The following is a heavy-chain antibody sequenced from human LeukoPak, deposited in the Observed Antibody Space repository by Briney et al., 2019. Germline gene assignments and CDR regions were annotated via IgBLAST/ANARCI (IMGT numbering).Heavy chain of an antibody. Sequence: SETLSLTCTVSGVSVSSYYWSCIRQPPGKGLEWIGYIYSSGSTNYYPSLKSRVTISIDTSKNQFSLKLSSVTAADTAVYYCARRRDGYNCFDYWGQGTLVTVSS. CDR2: IYSSGST. CDR1: GVSVSSYY. CDR3: ARRRDGYNCFDY. J-gene: IGHJ4*02. V-gene: IGHV4-59*02. D-gene: IGHD5-24*01.